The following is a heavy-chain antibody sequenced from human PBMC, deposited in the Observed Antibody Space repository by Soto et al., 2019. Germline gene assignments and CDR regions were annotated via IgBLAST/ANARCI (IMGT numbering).Heavy chain of an antibody. V-gene: IGHV1-46*03. Sequence: QVQLVQSGAEVKKPGASVKVSCKASEYTFTTYSLHWVRQAPGQGLEWMGIINPTSSTTSDAQKFQGGVTMTRDMSTSTVYMELSSLRSEDTAVYYCARDLYSSSWYVRAFDMWGQGTMVTVSS. CDR1: EYTFTTYS. J-gene: IGHJ3*02. D-gene: IGHD6-13*01. CDR2: INPTSSTT. CDR3: ARDLYSSSWYVRAFDM.